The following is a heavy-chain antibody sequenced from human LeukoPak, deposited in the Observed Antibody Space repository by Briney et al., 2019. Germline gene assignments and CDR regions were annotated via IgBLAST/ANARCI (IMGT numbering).Heavy chain of an antibody. Sequence: GASVKVSCKASGYTFTGYYMHWVRQAPGQGLEWMGWINPNSGGTNYAQKFQGRVTMTRDTSISTAYMELSRLRSDDTAVYYCASDDDYGDYGGAFDIWGQGTMVTVYS. CDR2: INPNSGGT. D-gene: IGHD4-17*01. CDR3: ASDDDYGDYGGAFDI. CDR1: GYTFTGYY. J-gene: IGHJ3*02. V-gene: IGHV1-2*02.